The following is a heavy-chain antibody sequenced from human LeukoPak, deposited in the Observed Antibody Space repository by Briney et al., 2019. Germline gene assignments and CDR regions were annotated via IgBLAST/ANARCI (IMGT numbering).Heavy chain of an antibody. CDR2: ISGSGGST. CDR1: GFTFSSYA. V-gene: IGHV3-23*01. D-gene: IGHD3-3*01. Sequence: GGSLRLSCAASGFTFSSYAMSWVRQAPGKGLEWVSAISGSGGSTYYADSVKGRFTISRDNSKNTLYLQMNSLRAEDTAVYYCAKVESYYDFWSGPKADYYYYYMDVWGKGTTVTVSS. J-gene: IGHJ6*03. CDR3: AKVESYYDFWSGPKADYYYYYMDV.